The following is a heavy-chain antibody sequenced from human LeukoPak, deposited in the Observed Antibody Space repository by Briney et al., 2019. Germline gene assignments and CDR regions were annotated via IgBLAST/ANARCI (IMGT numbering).Heavy chain of an antibody. CDR2: ISYDGSNK. CDR3: ARDRGDYVLNEIDY. J-gene: IGHJ4*02. CDR1: GFTFSSYA. V-gene: IGHV3-30-3*01. Sequence: GGSLRLSCAASGFTFSSYAMHWVRQAPGKGLEWVAVISYDGSNKYYADSVKGRFTISRDNSENTLYLQMNSLRAEDTAVYYCARDRGDYVLNEIDYWGQGTLVTVSS. D-gene: IGHD4-17*01.